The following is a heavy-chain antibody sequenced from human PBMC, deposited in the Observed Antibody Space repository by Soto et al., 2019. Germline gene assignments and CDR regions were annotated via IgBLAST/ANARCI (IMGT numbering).Heavy chain of an antibody. CDR3: ARGRYGDY. CDR2: ISAHNDNT. V-gene: IGHV1-18*01. CDR1: GYTFTSYG. Sequence: QVHLVQSGAEVKKPGASVKVSCKCSGYTFTSYGITWVRQAPGQGLEWMGWISAHNDNTDYAHKLQGRVTVTRDTSTSTAYMELRSLRSADTAVYYCARGRYGDYWGQGALVTVSS. J-gene: IGHJ4*02. D-gene: IGHD1-1*01.